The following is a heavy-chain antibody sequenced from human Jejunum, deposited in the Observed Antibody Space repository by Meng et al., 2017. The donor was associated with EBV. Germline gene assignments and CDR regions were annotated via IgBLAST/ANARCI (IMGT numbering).Heavy chain of an antibody. V-gene: IGHV3-23*01. D-gene: IGHD1-26*01. CDR1: GFIFSSYT. CDR2: MSSPGAST. Sequence: EVQLLESGGGLVQPGGSVRFSCVASGFIFSSYTMNWVRQAPGKGLEWVSGMSSPGASTYYADSVKGRFTISRDDSKSTVYLQMNSLRVEDTALYYCAKARIVGATKAIDYWGQGTMVTVS. CDR3: AKARIVGATKAIDY. J-gene: IGHJ4*02.